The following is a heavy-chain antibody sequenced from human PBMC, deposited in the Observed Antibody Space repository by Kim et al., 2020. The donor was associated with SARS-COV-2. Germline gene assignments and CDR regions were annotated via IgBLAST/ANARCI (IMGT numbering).Heavy chain of an antibody. Sequence: GGSLRLSCAASGFTFRSYWISWVRQAPGKGLVWVSRMSGDASTTNYADSVKGRFTMSRDNAENTVYLQMNSLRGDDTAVYYCARGMFRNGLDVWGQGTTVTVSS. D-gene: IGHD1-1*01. CDR3: ARGMFRNGLDV. CDR2: MSGDASTT. V-gene: IGHV3-74*01. J-gene: IGHJ6*02. CDR1: GFTFRSYW.